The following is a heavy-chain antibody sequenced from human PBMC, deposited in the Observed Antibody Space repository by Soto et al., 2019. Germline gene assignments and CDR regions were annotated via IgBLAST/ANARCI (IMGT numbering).Heavy chain of an antibody. V-gene: IGHV4-61*01. J-gene: IGHJ4*02. CDR3: ARGPYGQLVDY. D-gene: IGHD3-10*01. Sequence: SETLSLTCTVSGGSVSSGSYYWSWIRQPPGKGLEWIGYIYYSGSTNYNPSLKSRVTISVDTSKNQFSLKLSSVTAADTAVYYCARGPYGQLVDYWGQGTLVTVSS. CDR2: IYYSGST. CDR1: GGSVSSGSYY.